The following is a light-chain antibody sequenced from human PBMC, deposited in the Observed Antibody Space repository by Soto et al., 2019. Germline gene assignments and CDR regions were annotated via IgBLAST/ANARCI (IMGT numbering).Light chain of an antibody. J-gene: IGKJ4*01. Sequence: DIQLTQSPSFLSASLGDRVTITCRASQGLSSYLAWYQQKPGRAPKLLIYATSTLQSGVPSRFSGSGSGTEFTLTISSLQPEDIATYYCQQLNSYPLTFGGGTKMEIK. CDR2: ATS. CDR1: QGLSSY. CDR3: QQLNSYPLT. V-gene: IGKV1-9*01.